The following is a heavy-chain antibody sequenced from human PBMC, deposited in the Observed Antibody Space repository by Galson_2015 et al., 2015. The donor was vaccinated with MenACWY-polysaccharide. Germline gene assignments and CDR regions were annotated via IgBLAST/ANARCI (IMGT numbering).Heavy chain of an antibody. Sequence: SLRLSCAASGFTFSSFAIHWVRQAPGKGLEWVALISYDGNKKFYGDFVKGRFTISRDSSKNTVFLQMDSLTIEDTAVYYCAKDRIYYSSSWFGAFDSWGHGTLVAVSS. D-gene: IGHD3-10*01. CDR1: GFTFSSFA. J-gene: IGHJ4*01. CDR2: ISYDGNKK. CDR3: AKDRIYYSSSWFGAFDS. V-gene: IGHV3-30*18.